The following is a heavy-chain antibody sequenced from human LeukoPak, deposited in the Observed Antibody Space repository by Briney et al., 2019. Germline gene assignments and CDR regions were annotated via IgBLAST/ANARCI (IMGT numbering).Heavy chain of an antibody. Sequence: GGSLRLSCAASGFTFSSYSMHWVRQAPGKGLEWVAVISYDGSNKYYADSVKGRFTISRDNSKNTLYLQMNSLRAEDTAVYYCAKDLSRYSYGYDYWGQGTLVTVSS. CDR3: AKDLSRYSYGYDY. J-gene: IGHJ4*02. D-gene: IGHD5-18*01. CDR1: GFTFSSYS. V-gene: IGHV3-30*18. CDR2: ISYDGSNK.